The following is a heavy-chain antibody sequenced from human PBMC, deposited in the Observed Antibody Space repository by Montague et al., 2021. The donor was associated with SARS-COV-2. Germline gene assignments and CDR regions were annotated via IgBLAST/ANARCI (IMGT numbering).Heavy chain of an antibody. V-gene: IGHV4-59*01. CDR2: IYYNGST. CDR1: GGSISSYY. J-gene: IGHJ3*02. Sequence: SETLSLTCTVSGGSISSYYWSWIRQPPGKGLDWVGYIYYNGSTNYNPSLKSRVTISVDASKNQFPLTLSSVTAADTAAYYYARGSYEVYACDIWGQGTMVTVSS. CDR3: ARGSYEVYACDI. D-gene: IGHD3-3*01.